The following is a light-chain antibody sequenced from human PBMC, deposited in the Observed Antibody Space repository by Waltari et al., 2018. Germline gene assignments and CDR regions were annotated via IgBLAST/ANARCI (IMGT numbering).Light chain of an antibody. Sequence: EIVLTQSPDTLSLSPGERATLSCRASQAGISNSVAWYQHRPWQSPRLLIYGESNRATGIPERFSGSGSGTDFTLTISSLEPEDFAVYYCQQYSGSPRTFGQGTKVEIK. CDR3: QQYSGSPRT. CDR2: GES. V-gene: IGKV3-20*01. CDR1: QAGISNS. J-gene: IGKJ1*01.